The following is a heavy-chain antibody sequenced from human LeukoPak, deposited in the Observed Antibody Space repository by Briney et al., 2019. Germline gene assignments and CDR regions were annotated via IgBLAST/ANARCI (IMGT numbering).Heavy chain of an antibody. Sequence: PGGSLRLSCAASGFSFSPYAMTWVRQAPGKGLEWVSAIISGSCGSTYYADSVRGRFTISRDHSKNTLYLQMNSLRAEDPAVYYCAKGGGAAHYYMDVWGKGTTVTVSS. CDR3: AKGGGAAHYYMDV. J-gene: IGHJ6*03. V-gene: IGHV3-23*01. CDR1: GFSFSPYA. CDR2: IISGSCGST. D-gene: IGHD3-16*01.